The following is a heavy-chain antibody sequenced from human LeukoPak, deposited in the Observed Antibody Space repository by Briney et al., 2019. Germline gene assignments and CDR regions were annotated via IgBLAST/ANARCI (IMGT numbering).Heavy chain of an antibody. V-gene: IGHV3-15*01. Sequence: GGSLRLSCSASGFTFNNAWMSWVRQAPGKGLEWVGRIKSKGDGVTTDYAAPVKGRFTISRDDSKNTLYLQMNSLKTEDTAVYFCATEYYGAYNFWGQGTLVTVSS. CDR1: GFTFNNAW. J-gene: IGHJ4*02. CDR2: IKSKGDGVTT. CDR3: ATEYYGAYNF. D-gene: IGHD4-17*01.